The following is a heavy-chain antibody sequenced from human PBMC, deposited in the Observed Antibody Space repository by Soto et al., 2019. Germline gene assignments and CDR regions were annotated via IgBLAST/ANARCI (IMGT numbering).Heavy chain of an antibody. D-gene: IGHD6-13*01. V-gene: IGHV1-3*01. J-gene: IGHJ4*02. CDR3: ARGYGIEATRGYYFDY. Sequence: GASVKVSCKASGYTFTSYGISWVRQAPGQSLEWMGWINAGSGNTRFSQKFQDRVTIDRDTSARTVYMVFNSLISEDAAVYYCARGYGIEATRGYYFDYWGQGTQVTVSS. CDR2: INAGSGNT. CDR1: GYTFTSYG.